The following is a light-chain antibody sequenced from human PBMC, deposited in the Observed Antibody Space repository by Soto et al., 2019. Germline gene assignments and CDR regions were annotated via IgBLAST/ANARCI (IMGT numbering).Light chain of an antibody. Sequence: EIVLTQSPATLSLSPGERATLSCRASQSLGYYLAWFQQKHGQAPRLLIYDTSHRASGIPARFSGSASGTDFTLTSSSLDPEDFAVYYCQQRRDWPLTFGGGTKVEIK. J-gene: IGKJ4*01. CDR2: DTS. V-gene: IGKV3-11*01. CDR3: QQRRDWPLT. CDR1: QSLGYY.